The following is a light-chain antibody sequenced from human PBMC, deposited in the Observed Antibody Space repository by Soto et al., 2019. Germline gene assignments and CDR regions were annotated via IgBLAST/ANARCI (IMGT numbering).Light chain of an antibody. J-gene: IGLJ3*02. Sequence: QLVLTQSPSASASLGASGKLTCTLSSGHRSYAIAWHQQQPEKGPRYLMKLNSDGSHSKGDGIPDRFSGSSSGAERYLTISSLQSEDEADYYCQTWGTGIWVFGGGTKVTVL. CDR3: QTWGTGIWV. V-gene: IGLV4-69*01. CDR2: LNSDGSH. CDR1: SGHRSYA.